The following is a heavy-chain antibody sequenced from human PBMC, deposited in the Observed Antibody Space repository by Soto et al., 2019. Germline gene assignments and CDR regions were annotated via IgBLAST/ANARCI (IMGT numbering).Heavy chain of an antibody. Sequence: SETLSLTCTVSGGSISSSSYYWGWIRQPPGKGLEWIGSIYYSGSTYYNPSLKSRVTISVDTSKNQFSLKLSSVTAADTAVYYCAREGGWYEYDYWGQGTLVTVSS. CDR3: AREGGWYEYDY. V-gene: IGHV4-39*02. D-gene: IGHD6-19*01. CDR1: GGSISSSSYY. J-gene: IGHJ4*02. CDR2: IYYSGST.